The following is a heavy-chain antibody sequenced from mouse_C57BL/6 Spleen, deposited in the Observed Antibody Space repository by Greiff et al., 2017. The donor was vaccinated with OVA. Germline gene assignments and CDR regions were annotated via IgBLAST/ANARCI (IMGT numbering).Heavy chain of an antibody. CDR1: GYTFTSYW. Sequence: QVQLQQPGAELVKPGASVKLSCKASGYTFTSYWMHWVKQRPGQGLEWIGMIHPNSGSTNYNEKFKSKATLTVDKSSSTAYMQLSSLTSEDSAVYYCARGMTTVVARGAMDYWGQGTSVTVSS. CDR3: ARGMTTVVARGAMDY. V-gene: IGHV1-64*01. D-gene: IGHD1-1*01. J-gene: IGHJ4*01. CDR2: IHPNSGST.